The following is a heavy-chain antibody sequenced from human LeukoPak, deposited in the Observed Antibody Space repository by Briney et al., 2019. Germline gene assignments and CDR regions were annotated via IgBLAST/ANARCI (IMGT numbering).Heavy chain of an antibody. CDR3: ARVYDYGSGSYYFGY. CDR2: IYPCYSDT. D-gene: IGHD3-10*01. Sequence: GEPLNISCKGSGYSFTSYLLGWVRPMPGKGLDSMGIIYPCYSDTRYSPSFQGQVTISADKSISTAYLQWSSLKASDTALYYCARVYDYGSGSYYFGYWGQGTLVTVSS. V-gene: IGHV5-51*01. J-gene: IGHJ4*02. CDR1: GYSFTSYL.